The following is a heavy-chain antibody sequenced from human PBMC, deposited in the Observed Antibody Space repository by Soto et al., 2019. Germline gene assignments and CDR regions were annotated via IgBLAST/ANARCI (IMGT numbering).Heavy chain of an antibody. V-gene: IGHV1-69*01. CDR3: ARVISGSWGAYYYYGMDV. CDR1: GGTFSSYA. Sequence: QVQLVQSGAEVKKPGSSVKVSCKASGGTFSSYAISWVRQAPGQGLEWMGGIIPIFGTANYAQKFQGRVTSTADESTSTAYMELSSLRSEDTAVYYCARVISGSWGAYYYYGMDVWGQGTTVTVSS. CDR2: IIPIFGTA. D-gene: IGHD6-13*01. J-gene: IGHJ6*02.